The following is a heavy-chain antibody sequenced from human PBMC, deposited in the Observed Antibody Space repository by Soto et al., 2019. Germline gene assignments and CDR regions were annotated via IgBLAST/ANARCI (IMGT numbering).Heavy chain of an antibody. CDR2: ISWNSGSI. CDR1: GFTFDDYA. V-gene: IGHV3-9*01. J-gene: IGHJ6*03. D-gene: IGHD4-17*01. CDR3: AKDNTGRHNYYMDV. Sequence: GGSLRLSCAASGFTFDDYAMHWVRQAPGKGLEWVSGISWNSGSIGYADSVKGRFTISRDNAKNSLYLQMNSLRAEDTALYYCAKDNTGRHNYYMDVWGKGTTVTVSS.